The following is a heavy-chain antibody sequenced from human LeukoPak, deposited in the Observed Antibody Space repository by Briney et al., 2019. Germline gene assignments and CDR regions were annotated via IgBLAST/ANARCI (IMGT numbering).Heavy chain of an antibody. CDR2: ISGSGGST. Sequence: GGSLRLSCAASGFTFSSYAMSWVRQAPGKGLEWVSSISGSGGSTYYAASVKGRFTISRDNSKNTLYLQMNSLRAEDTAVYYCGKDRTGTTPYYFDYWGQGTLVTVSS. V-gene: IGHV3-23*01. D-gene: IGHD1-1*01. CDR3: GKDRTGTTPYYFDY. CDR1: GFTFSSYA. J-gene: IGHJ4*02.